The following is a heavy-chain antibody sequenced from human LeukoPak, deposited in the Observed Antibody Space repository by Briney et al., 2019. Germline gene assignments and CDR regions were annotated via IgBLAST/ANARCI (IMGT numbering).Heavy chain of an antibody. CDR2: MNPNSGNT. CDR3: ARSPVIAVAGTGAFDI. J-gene: IGHJ3*02. V-gene: IGHV1-8*03. D-gene: IGHD6-19*01. Sequence: ASVKVSCKASGYTFTSYDINWVRQATGQGLEWMGWMNPNSGNTGYAQKFQGRVTITRNTSISTAYMELSSLRSEDTAVYYCARSPVIAVAGTGAFDIWGQGTMVTVSS. CDR1: GYTFTSYD.